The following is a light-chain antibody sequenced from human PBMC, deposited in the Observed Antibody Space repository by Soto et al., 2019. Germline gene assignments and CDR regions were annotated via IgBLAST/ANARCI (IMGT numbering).Light chain of an antibody. CDR2: KAS. V-gene: IGKV1-5*03. CDR1: QSISSW. J-gene: IGKJ1*01. CDR3: QHYNSYSEA. Sequence: DIQMTQSPSTLSASVGDRVTITCRASQSISSWLAWYQQKPGKAPKLLIYKASTLKSGVPSRFSGSGSGTEFTLTISSLPPDDFATYYCQHYNSYSEALGQGTKVDIK.